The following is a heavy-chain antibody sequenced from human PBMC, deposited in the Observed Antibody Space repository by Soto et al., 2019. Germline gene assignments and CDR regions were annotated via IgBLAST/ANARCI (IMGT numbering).Heavy chain of an antibody. V-gene: IGHV3-9*01. Sequence: VQLVESGGGLVQPGRSLRLSCAASGFTFDDYAMHWVRQAPGKGLEWVSGISWNSGSIGYADSVKGRFTISRDNAKNSLYLQMNSLRAEDTALYYCAKGLQWLVRVDYYYYGMDVWGQGTTVTVSS. CDR2: ISWNSGSI. D-gene: IGHD6-19*01. CDR1: GFTFDDYA. CDR3: AKGLQWLVRVDYYYYGMDV. J-gene: IGHJ6*02.